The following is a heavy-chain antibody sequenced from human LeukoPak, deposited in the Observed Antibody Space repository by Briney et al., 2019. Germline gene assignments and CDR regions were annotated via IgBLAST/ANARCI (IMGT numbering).Heavy chain of an antibody. V-gene: IGHV3-13*01. Sequence: GGSLRLSCAASGFTFSSYDMHWVRQATGKGLEWVSAIGTAGDTYYPGSVKGRFTISRENAKNSLYLQMNSLRAGDTAVYYCARGAGDPKSIAVAGTRGPPDYWGRGTLVTVSS. CDR3: ARGAGDPKSIAVAGTRGPPDY. CDR1: GFTFSSYD. J-gene: IGHJ4*02. D-gene: IGHD6-19*01. CDR2: IGTAGDT.